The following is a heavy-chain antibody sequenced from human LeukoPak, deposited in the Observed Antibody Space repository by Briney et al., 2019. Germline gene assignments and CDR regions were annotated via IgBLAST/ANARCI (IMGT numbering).Heavy chain of an antibody. D-gene: IGHD2-15*01. Sequence: AVSLRLSCSASGFTCSSYAMSWVRQAPGKGLGWCSGISGIGGNTFYADPVKGRFTTSRDGSKNTLYLQMNSLRAADTAVYYCAKYCSGVTCSPLDYWGQGTLVTVSS. CDR3: AKYCSGVTCSPLDY. CDR1: GFTCSSYA. J-gene: IGHJ4*02. CDR2: ISGIGGNT. V-gene: IGHV3-23*01.